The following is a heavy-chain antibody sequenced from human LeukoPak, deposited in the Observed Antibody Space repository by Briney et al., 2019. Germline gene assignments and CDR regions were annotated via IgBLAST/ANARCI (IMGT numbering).Heavy chain of an antibody. D-gene: IGHD6-13*01. CDR2: ISGSAGST. CDR3: AKEQTAAAGTSWYFDY. V-gene: IGHV3-23*01. J-gene: IGHJ4*02. CDR1: GFTFSSYA. Sequence: SRGSQRLSCAASGFTFSSYAMSCVRQAPGKGLEWVSDISGSAGSTYYADSVKGPFTISRDNSKNTLYLQMNSLRAEDTAVDYCAKEQTAAAGTSWYFDYWGQGTLVTASS.